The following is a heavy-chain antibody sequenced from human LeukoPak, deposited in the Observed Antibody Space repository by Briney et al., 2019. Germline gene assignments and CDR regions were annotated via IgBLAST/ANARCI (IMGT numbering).Heavy chain of an antibody. Sequence: ASVKVSCKSSRYTLTNYHMHWVRQPPGQGLEWMGIIKSNGGSTGYAQKFQGRVTMTSDTYTSTAYMELSGLRSEDTAVYYCARERGGTFNFDYWGQGTLVTVSS. CDR1: RYTLTNYH. CDR3: ARERGGTFNFDY. V-gene: IGHV1-46*01. D-gene: IGHD2-15*01. J-gene: IGHJ4*02. CDR2: IKSNGGST.